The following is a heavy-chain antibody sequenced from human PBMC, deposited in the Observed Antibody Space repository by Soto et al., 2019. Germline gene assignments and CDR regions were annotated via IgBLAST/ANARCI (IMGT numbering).Heavy chain of an antibody. V-gene: IGHV1-69*13. CDR1: GGTFSSYA. J-gene: IGHJ4*02. Sequence: GASVKVSCKASGGTFSSYAISWVRQAPGQGLEWMGGIIPIFGTANYAQKFQGRVTITADESTSTAYMELSSLRSEDTAVYYCASVGFSGYAWGYDSSGYSTSFDYWGQGTLVTVSS. CDR2: IIPIFGTA. CDR3: ASVGFSGYAWGYDSSGYSTSFDY. D-gene: IGHD3-22*01.